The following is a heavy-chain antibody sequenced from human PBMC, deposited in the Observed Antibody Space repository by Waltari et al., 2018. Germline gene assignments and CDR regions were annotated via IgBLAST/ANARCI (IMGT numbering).Heavy chain of an antibody. CDR3: ASGIAAAGYYYGMDV. Sequence: QVQLVVSGGGVVQPGRSLRLYCAASGFTCSSYCMHWVRQAPGKGLGWVAVIWYDGSNKYYADSVKGRFTISRDNSKNTLYLQMNSLRAEDTAVYYCASGIAAAGYYYGMDVWGQGTTVTVSS. J-gene: IGHJ6*02. D-gene: IGHD6-13*01. CDR2: IWYDGSNK. V-gene: IGHV3-33*01. CDR1: GFTCSSYC.